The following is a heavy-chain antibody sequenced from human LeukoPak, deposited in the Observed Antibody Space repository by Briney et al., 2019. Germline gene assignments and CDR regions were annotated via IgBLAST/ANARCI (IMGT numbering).Heavy chain of an antibody. CDR2: ISYSGST. D-gene: IGHD5-24*01. Sequence: SETLSLTCTVSGASISSYYWSWIRQPPGKGLEWIGYISYSGSTNYNPSLKSRVTISVDTSKNQFSLKLSSVTAADTAVYYSARSGGRDGYNFDYWGQGTLVTVSS. V-gene: IGHV4-59*01. CDR1: GASISSYY. J-gene: IGHJ4*02. CDR3: ARSGGRDGYNFDY.